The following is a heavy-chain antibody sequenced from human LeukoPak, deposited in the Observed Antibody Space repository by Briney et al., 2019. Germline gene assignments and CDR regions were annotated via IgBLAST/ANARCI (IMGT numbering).Heavy chain of an antibody. CDR2: MNPNSGNT. J-gene: IGHJ6*02. Sequence: ASVKVSCKASGYTFTSYGINWVRQATGQGLEWMGWMNPNSGNTGYAQKFQGRVTMTRNTSISTAYMELSSLRSEDTAVYYCSWMPRYYYYGMDAWGQGTTVTVSS. D-gene: IGHD2-2*01. CDR1: GYTFTSYG. CDR3: SWMPRYYYYGMDA. V-gene: IGHV1-8*02.